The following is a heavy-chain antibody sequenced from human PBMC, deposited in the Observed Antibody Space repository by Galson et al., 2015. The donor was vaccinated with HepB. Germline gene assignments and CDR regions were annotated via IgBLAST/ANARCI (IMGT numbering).Heavy chain of an antibody. D-gene: IGHD2-2*01. J-gene: IGHJ6*03. CDR1: GYTFTSYG. CDR3: ARDVADIVVVPAARYYYYYMDV. CDR2: ISAYNGNT. V-gene: IGHV1-18*01. Sequence: SVKVSCKASGYTFTSYGISWVRQAPGQGLEWMGWISAYNGNTNYAQKLQGRVTMTTDTSTSTAYMELRSLRSDDTAVYYCARDVADIVVVPAARYYYYYMDVWGKGTTVTVSS.